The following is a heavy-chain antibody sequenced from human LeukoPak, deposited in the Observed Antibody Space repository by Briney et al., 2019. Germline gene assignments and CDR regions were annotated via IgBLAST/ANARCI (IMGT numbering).Heavy chain of an antibody. J-gene: IGHJ6*02. CDR3: ARDKIRYGMDV. V-gene: IGHV4-31*03. Sequence: SGALSLTSTVSGGSISSGGYYWSWIRQHPGKGLEWIGYIYYSGRTYYNPSLKGRLTISVDTSKNLLSLKLSYGPAADTAVYYCARDKIRYGMDVWGQGTTVTVSS. CDR1: GGSISSGGYY. CDR2: IYYSGRT.